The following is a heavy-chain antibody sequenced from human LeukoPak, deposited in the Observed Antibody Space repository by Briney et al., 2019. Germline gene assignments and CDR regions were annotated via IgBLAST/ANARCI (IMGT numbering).Heavy chain of an antibody. CDR1: GGSISSSSYY. Sequence: PSETLSLTCTVSGGSISSSSYYWGWIRQPPGKGLEWVGSIYYSGSTYYNPSLKSRVTISVDTSKNQFSLKLSSVTAADTAVYYCARDLYGDYAFDIWGQGTLVTVSS. CDR2: IYYSGST. D-gene: IGHD4-17*01. CDR3: ARDLYGDYAFDI. V-gene: IGHV4-39*07. J-gene: IGHJ3*02.